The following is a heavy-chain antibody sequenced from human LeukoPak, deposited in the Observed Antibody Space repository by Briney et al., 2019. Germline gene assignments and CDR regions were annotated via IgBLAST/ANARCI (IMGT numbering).Heavy chain of an antibody. CDR2: IIPILGIA. V-gene: IGHV1-69*04. CDR3: ARDRLNRGVIISFSNWFDP. CDR1: GGTFSSYA. J-gene: IGHJ5*02. Sequence: ASVKVSCKASGGTFSSYAISWVRQAPGQGLEWMGRIIPILGIANYAQKFQGRVTITADKSTSTAYMELSSLRSEDTAVYYCARDRLNRGVIISFSNWFDPWGQGTLVTVSS. D-gene: IGHD3-10*01.